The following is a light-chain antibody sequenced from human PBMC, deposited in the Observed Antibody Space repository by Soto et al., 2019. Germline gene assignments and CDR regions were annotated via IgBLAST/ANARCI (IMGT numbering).Light chain of an antibody. J-gene: IGKJ5*01. Sequence: EIVLTQSPGTLSLSPGERATLSCRASQSVSSSYLAWYQQKPGQAPRLLIYGASSRATGIPDRFSGSGSGTDFTFTISRPEPEDFAVDYCQQKAFRQGTRLESK. CDR3: QQKA. V-gene: IGKV3-20*01. CDR2: GAS. CDR1: QSVSSSY.